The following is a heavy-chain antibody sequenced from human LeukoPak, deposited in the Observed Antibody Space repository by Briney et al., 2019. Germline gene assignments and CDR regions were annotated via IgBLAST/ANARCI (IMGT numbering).Heavy chain of an antibody. J-gene: IGHJ4*02. V-gene: IGHV4-34*01. Sequence: PSETLSLTCTVSGGSISGYYWSWIRQPPGKGLEWIGEINHSGSTNYNPSLKSRVTISVDTSKNQFSLKLSSVTAADTAVYYCASENKATGTSGSYPPWGQGTLVTVSS. D-gene: IGHD1-26*01. CDR1: GGSISGYY. CDR2: INHSGST. CDR3: ASENKATGTSGSYPP.